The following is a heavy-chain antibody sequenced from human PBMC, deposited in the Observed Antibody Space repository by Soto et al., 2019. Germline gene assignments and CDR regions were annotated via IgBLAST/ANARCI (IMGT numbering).Heavy chain of an antibody. CDR2: ISGSGGST. D-gene: IGHD3-22*01. Sequence: EVQLLESGGGLVQPGGSLRLSCAASGFTFSSYAMSWVRQAPGKGLEWVSAISGSGGSTYYADSVKGRFTISRDNSKNTLYLQMNSLRAEDTAVYYGAKCYRGVTYYYDSSGKYYFDYWGQGTLVTVSS. CDR3: AKCYRGVTYYYDSSGKYYFDY. V-gene: IGHV3-23*01. CDR1: GFTFSSYA. J-gene: IGHJ4*02.